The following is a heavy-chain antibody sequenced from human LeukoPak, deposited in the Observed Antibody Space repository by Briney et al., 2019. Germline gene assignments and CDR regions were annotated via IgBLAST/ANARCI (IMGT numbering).Heavy chain of an antibody. V-gene: IGHV3-64D*06. CDR3: VIMTAAGGPFDN. Sequence: GGSLRLSCSASGFTFSTYPMHWVRQAPGKGLEYVSGVSSNGVGTYYAESVKGRFSISRDNSRNTLYLQMSRLRTKDTALFYCVIMTAAGGPFDNWGQGTLVTVSS. D-gene: IGHD6-13*01. J-gene: IGHJ4*02. CDR1: GFTFSTYP. CDR2: VSSNGVGT.